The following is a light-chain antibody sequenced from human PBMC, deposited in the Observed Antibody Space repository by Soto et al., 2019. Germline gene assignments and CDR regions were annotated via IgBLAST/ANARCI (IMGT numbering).Light chain of an antibody. J-gene: IGKJ5*01. CDR1: QTISTW. CDR2: DAS. V-gene: IGKV1-5*01. CDR3: QQSESYPLT. Sequence: DLQVTQSPSTPSASVGDRVTLTCRAIQTISTWLAWYQHKPCKAPNLLIYDASTLRSGVPSRFRGSGSGTEFTLTISSLQPGDVETDYCQQSESYPLTFGQGTRLEIK.